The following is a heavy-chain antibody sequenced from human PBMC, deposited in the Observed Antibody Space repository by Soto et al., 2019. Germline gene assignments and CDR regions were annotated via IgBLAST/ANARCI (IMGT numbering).Heavy chain of an antibody. Sequence: EVRLVESGGGLIQPGGSLRLSCAASGFTVSSNYMSWVRQAPGKGLEWVSVIYSGGSTYYADSVKGRFTISRDNSKNTLYLQMNSPRAEDTAVYYCARDRVESGYPEYFQHWGQGTLVTVSS. D-gene: IGHD3-22*01. J-gene: IGHJ1*01. CDR3: ARDRVESGYPEYFQH. CDR2: IYSGGST. V-gene: IGHV3-53*01. CDR1: GFTVSSNY.